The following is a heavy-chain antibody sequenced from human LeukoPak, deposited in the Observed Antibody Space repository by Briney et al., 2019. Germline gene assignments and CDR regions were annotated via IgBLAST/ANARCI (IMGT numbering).Heavy chain of an antibody. D-gene: IGHD2-21*01. V-gene: IGHV4-34*01. Sequence: PSETLSLTCAVYGGSFSGYYWSWIRQPPGKGLEWIGEINHSGSTNYNPSPKSRVTISVDTSKNQFSLKLSSVTAADTAVYYCARESGLARAWWFDPWGQGTLVTVSS. J-gene: IGHJ5*02. CDR1: GGSFSGYY. CDR2: INHSGST. CDR3: ARESGLARAWWFDP.